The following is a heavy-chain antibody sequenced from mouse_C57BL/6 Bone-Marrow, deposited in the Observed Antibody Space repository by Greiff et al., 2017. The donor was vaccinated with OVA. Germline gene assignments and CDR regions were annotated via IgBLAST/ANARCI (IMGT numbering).Heavy chain of an antibody. V-gene: IGHV1-55*01. Sequence: QVHVKQSGAELVKPGASVKMSCKASGYTFTSYWITWVKQRPGQGLEWIGDIYPGSGSTNYNEKFKSKATLTVDTSSSTAYMQLSSLTSEDSAVYYCARSGYGGFAYWGQGTLVTVSA. D-gene: IGHD2-10*02. CDR3: ARSGYGGFAY. CDR1: GYTFTSYW. CDR2: IYPGSGST. J-gene: IGHJ3*01.